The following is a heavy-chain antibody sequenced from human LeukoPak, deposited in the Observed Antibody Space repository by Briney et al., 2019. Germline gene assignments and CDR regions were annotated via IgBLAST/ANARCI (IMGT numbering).Heavy chain of an antibody. V-gene: IGHV3-23*01. J-gene: IGHJ1*01. D-gene: IGHD6-6*01. CDR2: ISGSDGST. CDR3: TKDRYSRSPNRYFQH. CDR1: GFIFTSYA. Sequence: QSGGSLRLSCAASGFIFTSYAMSWVRQAPGKGLEWVSAISGSDGSTYYADSVKGRCTISRDNSKNTLYLQMNSLRAEDTAVYYCTKDRYSRSPNRYFQHWGQGTLVTVSS.